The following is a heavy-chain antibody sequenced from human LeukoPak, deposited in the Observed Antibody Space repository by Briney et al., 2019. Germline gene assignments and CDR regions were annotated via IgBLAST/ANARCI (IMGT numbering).Heavy chain of an antibody. CDR1: GFTFSNYG. CDR3: AKIVTSATAY. V-gene: IGHV3-23*01. Sequence: GGSLRLSCAASGFTFSNYGMSWVRQVPGKGLEWVSAIGGSGGTTYYGDSVKGRSTVSRDNSRNTLYLQMNSLRAEDTAVYYCAKIVTSATAYWGQGTLVTVSS. CDR2: IGGSGGTT. J-gene: IGHJ4*02. D-gene: IGHD2-15*01.